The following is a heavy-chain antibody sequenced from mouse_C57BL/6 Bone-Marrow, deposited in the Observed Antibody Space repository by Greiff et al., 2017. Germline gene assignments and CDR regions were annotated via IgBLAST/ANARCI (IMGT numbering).Heavy chain of an antibody. Sequence: QVQLQQSGAELVKPGASVKLSCKASGYTFTSYWMHWVKQRPGQGLEWIGMIYPRSGSTNYNEKFKSKATLTADKTSSTAYMQLSSLTSEDSAVYYWSRNPTVITFLDFWGTGTTVTVSS. CDR2: IYPRSGST. CDR3: SRNPTVITFLDF. J-gene: IGHJ1*03. CDR1: GYTFTSYW. D-gene: IGHD1-1*01. V-gene: IGHV1-64*01.